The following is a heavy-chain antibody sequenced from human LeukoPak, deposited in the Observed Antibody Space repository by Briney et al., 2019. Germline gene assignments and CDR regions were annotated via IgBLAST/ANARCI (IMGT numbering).Heavy chain of an antibody. CDR2: IYYSGST. CDR1: GGSISSGDYY. Sequence: SETLSLTCTVSGGSISSGDYYWSWIRQPPGKGLEWIGYIYYSGSTYYSPPLKSRVTISVDTSKNQFSLKLSSVTAADTAVYYCARATTVGLFLGPGVLDYWGQGTLVTVSS. D-gene: IGHD4-23*01. J-gene: IGHJ4*02. V-gene: IGHV4-30-4*01. CDR3: ARATTVGLFLGPGVLDY.